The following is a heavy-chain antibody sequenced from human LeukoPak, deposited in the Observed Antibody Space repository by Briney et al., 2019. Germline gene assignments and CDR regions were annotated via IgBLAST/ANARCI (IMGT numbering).Heavy chain of an antibody. CDR2: ISGDGTTT. Sequence: GGSLRLSCAASGFTFSNYWMHWVRQGPGKGLVWVSRISGDGTTTSYADSAKGRFTISRDNAKNTLYLQMNSLRVEDTALYYCGRGPSGIVDKWGQGTLVTVSS. J-gene: IGHJ4*02. V-gene: IGHV3-74*01. D-gene: IGHD1-26*01. CDR3: GRGPSGIVDK. CDR1: GFTFSNYW.